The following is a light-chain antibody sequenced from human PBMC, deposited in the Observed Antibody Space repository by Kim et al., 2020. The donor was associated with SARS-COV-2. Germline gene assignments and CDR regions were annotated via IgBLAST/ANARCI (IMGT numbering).Light chain of an antibody. CDR3: GTWDSSLSAGV. J-gene: IGLJ3*02. CDR2: YNN. V-gene: IGLV1-51*01. CDR1: SSNIGNNY. Sequence: GQKVTFSCSGSSSNIGNNYVSWYQQLPGTAPKLLIYYNNKRPSGIPDRFSGSKSGTSATLGITGLQTGDEADYYCGTWDSSLSAGVFGGGTKLTVL.